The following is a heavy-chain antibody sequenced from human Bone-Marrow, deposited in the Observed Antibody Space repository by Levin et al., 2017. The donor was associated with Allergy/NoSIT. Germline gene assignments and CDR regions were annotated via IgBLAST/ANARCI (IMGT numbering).Heavy chain of an antibody. CDR3: ARTAGVVVAATPFFDY. J-gene: IGHJ4*02. D-gene: IGHD2-15*01. Sequence: ASVKVSCKASGGTFSSYAISWVRQAPGQGLEWMGGIIPIFGTANYAQKFQGRVTITADESTSTAYMELSSLRSEDTAVYYCARTAGVVVAATPFFDYWGQGTLVTVSS. CDR1: GGTFSSYA. CDR2: IIPIFGTA. V-gene: IGHV1-69*13.